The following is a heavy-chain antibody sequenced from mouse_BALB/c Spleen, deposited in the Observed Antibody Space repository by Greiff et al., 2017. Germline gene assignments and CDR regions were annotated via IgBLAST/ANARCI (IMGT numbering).Heavy chain of an antibody. CDR2: IDPETGGT. Sequence: VQVVESGAELVRPGASVTLSCKASGYTFTDYEMHWVKQTPVHGLEWIGAIDPETGGTAYNQKFKGKATLTADQSSSTAYMELRSLTSEDSAVYYCTRWGNYVGNAMDYWGQGASVTVTS. D-gene: IGHD2-1*01. CDR3: TRWGNYVGNAMDY. J-gene: IGHJ4*01. V-gene: IGHV1-15*01. CDR1: GYTFTDYE.